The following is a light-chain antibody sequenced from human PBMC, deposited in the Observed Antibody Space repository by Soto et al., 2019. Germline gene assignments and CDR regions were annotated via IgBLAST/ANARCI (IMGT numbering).Light chain of an antibody. J-gene: IGKJ2*01. CDR2: DAS. Sequence: DIVMTQSPGTLSVSPGERATLSCRASQSVSSNLAWYQQKPGQAPRLLIYDASTRATGIPARFSGSGSGTDFTLSIRSLQSEDFAVYFCQQYGSSPPRYTFGQGTKLEIK. CDR3: QQYGSSPPRYT. V-gene: IGKV3-15*01. CDR1: QSVSSN.